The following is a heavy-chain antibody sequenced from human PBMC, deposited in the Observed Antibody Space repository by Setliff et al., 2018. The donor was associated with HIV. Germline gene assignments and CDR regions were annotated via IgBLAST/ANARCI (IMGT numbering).Heavy chain of an antibody. CDR3: TKDKLRWRSIATSADMDV. Sequence: SLRLSCTASGFSFDDYTMNWVRQPPGKGLGWVSLISWDGGSTNYADSVKGRFTISRDNSKSSLYLQMNRLRTEDTALYFCTKDKLRWRSIATSADMDVWGKGTTVTSP. D-gene: IGHD3-16*01. V-gene: IGHV3-43*01. CDR1: GFSFDDYT. J-gene: IGHJ6*03. CDR2: ISWDGGST.